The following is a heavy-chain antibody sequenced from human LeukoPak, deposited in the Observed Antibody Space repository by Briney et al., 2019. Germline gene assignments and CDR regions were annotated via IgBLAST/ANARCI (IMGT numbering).Heavy chain of an antibody. CDR3: ARGSYQSTAYSIGMSFNREGNFDY. J-gene: IGHJ4*02. CDR2: INPDESDK. V-gene: IGHV3-74*01. D-gene: IGHD3-16*02. Sequence: GGSLRLSCAASRFTFSVHWMHWVRQAPGKGLEWVSRINPDESDKAYADSVKGRFTISRDNAKNSLYLQMNSLRAEDTAVYYCARGSYQSTAYSIGMSFNREGNFDYWGQGTLVTVSS. CDR1: RFTFSVHW.